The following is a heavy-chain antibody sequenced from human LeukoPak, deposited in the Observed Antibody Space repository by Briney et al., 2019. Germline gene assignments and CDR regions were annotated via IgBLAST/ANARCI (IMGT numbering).Heavy chain of an antibody. J-gene: IGHJ4*02. CDR1: GFTFSSYG. Sequence: PGRSLRLSRAAFGFTFSSYGIHWVRHAPGKGLEWVVVIWYDGSNKYYADSVKGRFTISRDNSKNTLYLQMNSLRAEDTAVYYCARGPHLDYWGQGTLVTVSS. CDR2: IWYDGSNK. V-gene: IGHV3-33*01. CDR3: ARGPHLDY.